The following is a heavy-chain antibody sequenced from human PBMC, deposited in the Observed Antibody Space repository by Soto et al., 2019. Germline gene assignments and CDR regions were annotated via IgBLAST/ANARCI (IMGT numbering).Heavy chain of an antibody. Sequence: QPGGSLRLSCAGSGFTFNSHEMTWVRQAPGKGLEWISSISSSGGSIYYADSVKGRFTVSRDNAKNSLYLHMNSLRAEDTAVYYCARSWGLYCSRSRCYVPCFDPWGRGTLGTGPS. J-gene: IGHJ5*02. CDR2: ISSSGGSI. D-gene: IGHD2-2*01. CDR3: ARSWGLYCSRSRCYVPCFDP. V-gene: IGHV3-48*03. CDR1: GFTFNSHE.